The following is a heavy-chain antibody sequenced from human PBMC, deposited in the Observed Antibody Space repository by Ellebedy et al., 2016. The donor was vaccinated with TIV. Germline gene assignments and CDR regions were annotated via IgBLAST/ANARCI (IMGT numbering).Heavy chain of an antibody. Sequence: ASVKVSCXASGYTFTSYGISWVRQAPGQGLEWMGWISAYNGNTNYAQKLQGRVTMTTDTSTSTAYMELRSLRSDDTAVYYCARGISSGWYNRFYYYYGMDVWGQGTTVTVSS. CDR1: GYTFTSYG. J-gene: IGHJ6*02. V-gene: IGHV1-18*01. CDR3: ARGISSGWYNRFYYYYGMDV. D-gene: IGHD6-19*01. CDR2: ISAYNGNT.